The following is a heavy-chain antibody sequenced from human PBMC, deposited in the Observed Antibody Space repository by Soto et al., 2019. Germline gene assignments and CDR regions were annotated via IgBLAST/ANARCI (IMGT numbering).Heavy chain of an antibody. Sequence: SETLSLTCTVSGVSMHNSHSFWGWIRQPPGKGLEFIGSVYYSGGANYNPSLKSRVTASIDTSNNQFSLRVNSVTAADTAVYYCGRVVEGATRHTDFDSWGQGILVTVSS. CDR3: GRVVEGATRHTDFDS. CDR1: GVSMHNSHSF. V-gene: IGHV4-39*01. CDR2: VYYSGGA. D-gene: IGHD2-15*01. J-gene: IGHJ5*01.